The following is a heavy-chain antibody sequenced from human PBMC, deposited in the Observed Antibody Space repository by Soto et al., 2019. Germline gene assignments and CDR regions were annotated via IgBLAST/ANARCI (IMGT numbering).Heavy chain of an antibody. CDR1: GVSISSGGHY. CDR2: IYYTGST. D-gene: IGHD2-8*01. V-gene: IGHV4-31*03. Sequence: PSETLSLTCSVXGVSISSGGHYWSWIRQHPGKGLEWIGYIYYTGSTYYNPSLQTRFSISVDTSKNQFSLGLTSVTAADTATYFCARAPMLRRSNWFDPWGPGTLVTVS. J-gene: IGHJ5*02. CDR3: ARAPMLRRSNWFDP.